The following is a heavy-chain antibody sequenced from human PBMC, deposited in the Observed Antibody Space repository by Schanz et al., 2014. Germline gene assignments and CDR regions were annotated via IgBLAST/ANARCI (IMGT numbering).Heavy chain of an antibody. CDR1: GFSVGNKY. J-gene: IGHJ4*02. CDR2: ISSGGTTT. V-gene: IGHV3-48*04. CDR3: ARKVVATIGGYYDN. D-gene: IGHD5-12*01. Sequence: EVQLVESGGGLVQPGGSLRLSCAASGFSVGNKYMNWVRQAPGKGPEYVSYISSGGTTTYHSDSVKGRFTISRDSAENSLYLQMNSLRAEDTAVYYCARKVVATIGGYYDNWGQGTLVIVSS.